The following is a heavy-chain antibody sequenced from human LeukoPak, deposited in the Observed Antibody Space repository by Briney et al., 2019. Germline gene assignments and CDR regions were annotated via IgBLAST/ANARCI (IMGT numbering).Heavy chain of an antibody. V-gene: IGHV4-4*07. CDR2: ISSSGST. Sequence: PSETLSLTCTVSGGSISSYYWSWIRQPAGKGLEWIGRISSSGSTNYNPSLKSRVTISVDTSKNQFSLKLSSVTAADTAVYYCARDTRYYDYVPDWFDPWGQGTLVAVSS. CDR3: ARDTRYYDYVPDWFDP. CDR1: GGSISSYY. D-gene: IGHD3-16*01. J-gene: IGHJ5*02.